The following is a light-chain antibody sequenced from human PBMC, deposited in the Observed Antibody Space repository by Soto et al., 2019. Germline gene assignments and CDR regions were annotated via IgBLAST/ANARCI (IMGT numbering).Light chain of an antibody. J-gene: IGKJ5*01. Sequence: VLTQTPLSSPVTVGQPASISFRSSQSLXHSDGNTYLSWLHQRPGQPPRVLIYRASIRATGILDRFSGSGSGTDFTLTISSLEPEDFAVYYCQQRSNWPPAITFGQGTRLEIK. CDR1: QSLXHSDGNTY. CDR3: QQRSNWPPAIT. V-gene: IGKV2-24*01. CDR2: RAS.